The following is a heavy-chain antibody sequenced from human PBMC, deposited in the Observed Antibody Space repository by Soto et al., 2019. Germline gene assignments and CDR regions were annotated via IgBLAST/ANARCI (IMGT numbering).Heavy chain of an antibody. CDR3: ARDPSGAADF. Sequence: ETLSLTCTVAGECISCYDWRWIRQSAEKGLEWIGRISATGTSTYLTSLKSRITLSVDTSKNQCSLNLKFVTAAYTDVYFCARDPSGAADFWGRGTVVTVSS. J-gene: IGHJ3*01. CDR1: GECISCYD. D-gene: IGHD7-27*01. V-gene: IGHV4-4*07. CDR2: ISATGTS.